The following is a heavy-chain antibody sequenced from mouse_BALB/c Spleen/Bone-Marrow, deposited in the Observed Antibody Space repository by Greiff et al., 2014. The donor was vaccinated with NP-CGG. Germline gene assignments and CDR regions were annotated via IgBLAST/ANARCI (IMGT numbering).Heavy chain of an antibody. CDR1: GLNIKDTY. Sequence: EVQLQQSGAELVKLGASVKLSCTASGLNIKDTYMHWVKQRPEQGLEWIGRIDPANGNTKYDPKFQGKATITVDTSSNTAHLQLNSLTSEDTAVYYCASYRYGWYFDVWGAGTTVTVSS. CDR2: IDPANGNT. D-gene: IGHD2-12*01. J-gene: IGHJ1*01. CDR3: ASYRYGWYFDV. V-gene: IGHV14-3*02.